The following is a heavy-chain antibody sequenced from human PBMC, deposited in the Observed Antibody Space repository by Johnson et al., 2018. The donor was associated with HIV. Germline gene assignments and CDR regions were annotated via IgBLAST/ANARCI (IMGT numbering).Heavy chain of an antibody. V-gene: IGHV3-66*01. CDR2: IYSGGGT. Sequence: VQLVESGGGVVQPGRSLRLSCVASGFTFSSNYMSWVRQAPGKGLEWVSLIYSGGGTYYADSVKGRFTISRDNSKNTLYLQMNSLRAEDTAVYYCARDTTTVDLGAFDIWGQGTMVTVSS. D-gene: IGHD4-23*01. CDR3: ARDTTTVDLGAFDI. J-gene: IGHJ3*02. CDR1: GFTFSSNY.